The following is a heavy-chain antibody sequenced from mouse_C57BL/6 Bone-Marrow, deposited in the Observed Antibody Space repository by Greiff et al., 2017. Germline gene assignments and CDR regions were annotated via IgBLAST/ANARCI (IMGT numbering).Heavy chain of an antibody. J-gene: IGHJ3*01. CDR3: ARSCYYGSREAWFAY. D-gene: IGHD1-1*01. CDR1: GYTFTSYG. CDR2: IYPRSGNT. Sequence: VQLQQSGAELARPGASVKLSCKASGYTFTSYGISWVKQRTGQGLEWIGEIYPRSGNTYYNEKFKGKATLTADKSSSTAYMELRSLTSEDSAVYFCARSCYYGSREAWFAYWGQGTLVTVSA. V-gene: IGHV1-81*01.